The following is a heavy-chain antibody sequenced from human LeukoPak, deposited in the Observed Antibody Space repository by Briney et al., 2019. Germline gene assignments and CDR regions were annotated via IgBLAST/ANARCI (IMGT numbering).Heavy chain of an antibody. CDR2: ISAYNGNT. D-gene: IGHD6-13*01. CDR1: GYTFTSYG. J-gene: IGHJ4*02. CDR3: ARRLPYSSSWYFDY. Sequence: ASVEVSCKASGYTFTSYGISWVRQAPGQGLEWMGWISAYNGNTNYAQKLQGRVTMTTDTSTSTAYMELRSLRSDDTAVYHCARRLPYSSSWYFDYWGQGTLVTVSS. V-gene: IGHV1-18*01.